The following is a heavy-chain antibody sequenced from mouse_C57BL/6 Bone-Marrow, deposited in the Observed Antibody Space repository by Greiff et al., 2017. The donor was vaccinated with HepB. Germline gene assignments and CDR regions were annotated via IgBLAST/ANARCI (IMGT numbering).Heavy chain of an antibody. CDR3: ARGGYDYDWAMDY. J-gene: IGHJ4*01. Sequence: VQLQQSGAELVRPGTSVKMSCKASGYTFTNYWIGWAKQRPGHGLEWIGDIYPGGGYTNYNEKFKGKATLTADKSSSTAYMQFSSLTSDDSAIYYCARGGYDYDWAMDYWGQGTSVTVSS. D-gene: IGHD2-4*01. CDR2: IYPGGGYT. V-gene: IGHV1-63*01. CDR1: GYTFTNYW.